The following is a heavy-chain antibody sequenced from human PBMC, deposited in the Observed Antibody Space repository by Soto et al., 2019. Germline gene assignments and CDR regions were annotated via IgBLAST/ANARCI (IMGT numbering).Heavy chain of an antibody. Sequence: SETLSLTCTVSGGSLSGYFWSWIRQSPGKGPEWIGYIYYSGSTNYNPSLESRVTISLETSESQFSLKLNSVTAADTAVYYCARRDASGYYSYFDHWGRGTLVTVSS. CDR2: IYYSGST. CDR3: ARRDASGYYSYFDH. J-gene: IGHJ4*02. D-gene: IGHD5-12*01. V-gene: IGHV4-59*08. CDR1: GGSLSGYF.